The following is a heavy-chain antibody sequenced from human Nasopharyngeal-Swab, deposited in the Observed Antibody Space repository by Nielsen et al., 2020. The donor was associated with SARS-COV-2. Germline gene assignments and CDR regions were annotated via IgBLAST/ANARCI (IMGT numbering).Heavy chain of an antibody. CDR3: ARPRNWNDGLDY. J-gene: IGHJ4*02. Sequence: GESLKISCAASGFTFSSYWMHWVRQAPGKGLVWVSRIISDGSSTSYADSVKGRFTISRDNAKNTLYLQMNSLRAEDTAVYYCARPRNWNDGLDYWGQGTLVTVSS. D-gene: IGHD1-1*01. V-gene: IGHV3-74*01. CDR2: IISDGSST. CDR1: GFTFSSYW.